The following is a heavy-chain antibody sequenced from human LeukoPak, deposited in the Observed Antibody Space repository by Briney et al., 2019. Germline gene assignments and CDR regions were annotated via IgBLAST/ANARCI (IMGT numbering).Heavy chain of an antibody. CDR2: IYTTGST. CDR3: ARISSSNWYNERGAFDV. D-gene: IGHD6-13*01. J-gene: IGHJ3*01. Sequence: SETLSLTCTVSGGSISSYYWSWIRQPAGKGLEWIGRIYTTGSTNYSPSLKSRVTISVDTSKNQFSLKLRSVTAADTAVYYCARISSSNWYNERGAFDVWGQGTMVTVSS. V-gene: IGHV4-4*07. CDR1: GGSISSYY.